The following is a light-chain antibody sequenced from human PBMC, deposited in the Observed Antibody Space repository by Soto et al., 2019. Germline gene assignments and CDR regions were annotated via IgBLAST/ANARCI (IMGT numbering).Light chain of an antibody. CDR1: QSVSSNH. J-gene: IGKJ3*01. Sequence: EIVLTQSPGILSLSPGERATLSCRASQSVSSNHLAWYQQRAGQAPRHLIYGTSSRATGIPDRFSGSGSGTDFTLTISSLEPEDFAVYYCQQYGSSPLFAFGPGTEVDLK. CDR2: GTS. CDR3: QQYGSSPLFA. V-gene: IGKV3-20*01.